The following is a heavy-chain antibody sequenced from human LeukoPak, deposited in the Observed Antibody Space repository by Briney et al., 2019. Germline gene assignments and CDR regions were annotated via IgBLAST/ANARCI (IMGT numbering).Heavy chain of an antibody. J-gene: IGHJ4*02. V-gene: IGHV1-69*04. CDR1: GGTFSSYA. CDR3: ARDWGRLRFLEWLFPFDY. D-gene: IGHD3-3*01. Sequence: EASVKVSCKASGGTFSSYAISWVRPAPGQGLEWMGRIIPILGIANYAQKFQGRVTITADKSTSTAYMELSSLRSEDTAVYHCARDWGRLRFLEWLFPFDYWGQGTLVTVSS. CDR2: IIPILGIA.